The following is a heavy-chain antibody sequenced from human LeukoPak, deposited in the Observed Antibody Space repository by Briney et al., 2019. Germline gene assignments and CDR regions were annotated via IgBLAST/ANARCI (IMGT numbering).Heavy chain of an antibody. CDR2: IYSGGST. J-gene: IGHJ6*02. Sequence: GGSLRLSCAASGFTVSSNYMSWVRQAPGKGLEWVSVIYSGGSTYYADSVKGRFTISRDNSKNTLYLQMNSLRAEDTAVYYCARDKGTIAARAYYGMDVWGQGTTVTVSS. CDR3: ARDKGTIAARAYYGMDV. V-gene: IGHV3-66*01. D-gene: IGHD6-6*01. CDR1: GFTVSSNY.